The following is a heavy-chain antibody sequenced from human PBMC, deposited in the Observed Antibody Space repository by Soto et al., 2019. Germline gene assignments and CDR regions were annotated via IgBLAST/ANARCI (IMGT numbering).Heavy chain of an antibody. V-gene: IGHV4-59*08. J-gene: IGHJ6*02. CDR3: ARQGFGPLHGLVDV. Sequence: QVQLQESGPGLVKPSETLSLTCTVSGGSMSSYYCXWFRQPPGKGLEWIGYMGYSGYTSYNPSLRSRLTMSLDTXXNQXSXKXXXXXXXXTALXYCARQGFGPLHGLVDVWGQGTTVIVS. CDR2: MGYSGYT. D-gene: IGHD3-10*01. CDR1: GGSMSSYY.